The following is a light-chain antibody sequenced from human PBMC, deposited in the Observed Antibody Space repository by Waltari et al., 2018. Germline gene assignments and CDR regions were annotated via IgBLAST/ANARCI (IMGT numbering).Light chain of an antibody. CDR3: SSYASGNTL. V-gene: IGLV2-14*03. CDR2: DVS. J-gene: IGLJ2*01. Sequence: QSPLTQPASVSGSPGQSTTISCTGNSSDLGGYTYVSWYQQHPGKAPRLMIYDVSDRPSGVSNRFSGSKSGNTASLTISGRQAEDEADYYCSSYASGNTLFGGGTKLTVL. CDR1: SSDLGGYTY.